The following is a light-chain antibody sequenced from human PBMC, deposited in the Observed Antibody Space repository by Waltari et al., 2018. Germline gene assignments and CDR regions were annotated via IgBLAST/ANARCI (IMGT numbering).Light chain of an antibody. CDR2: EVT. J-gene: IGLJ2*01. CDR3: NSYAHSSTVV. V-gene: IGLV2-8*01. Sequence: QSALTQPPSASGSPGQSVTISCTGTTSDVGGYNYVSWYQQNPGKAPKLISSEVTKRPSGVPERFSGSKSGNTASLAVSGLQAEDEADYYCNSYAHSSTVVFGGGTRLTVL. CDR1: TSDVGGYNY.